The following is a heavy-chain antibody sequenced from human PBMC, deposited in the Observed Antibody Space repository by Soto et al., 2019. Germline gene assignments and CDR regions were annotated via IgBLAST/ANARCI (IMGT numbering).Heavy chain of an antibody. CDR2: TYYRSKWYN. CDR3: ARDCTNGVCYPPYRYGMDV. J-gene: IGHJ6*02. CDR1: GDSVSSNSAA. V-gene: IGHV6-1*01. Sequence: PSQTLSLTCAISGDSVSSNSAAWNWIRQSPSRGLEWLGRTYYRSKWYNDYAVSVKSRITINPDTSKNQFSLNLNSVTPEDTAVYYCARDCTNGVCYPPYRYGMDVWGQGTTVTVSS. D-gene: IGHD2-8*01.